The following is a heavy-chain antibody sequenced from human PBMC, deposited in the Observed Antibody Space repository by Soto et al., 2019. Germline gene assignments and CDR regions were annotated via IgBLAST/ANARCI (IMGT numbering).Heavy chain of an antibody. CDR1: GFTFSSYW. CDR2: INSDGSST. CDR3: ARPDMVRVGAFDI. D-gene: IGHD5-18*01. Sequence: EVQLVESGGGLVQPGGSLRLSCAASGFTFSSYWMHWVRQAPGKGLVWVSRINSDGSSTSYADSVKGRFTISRDNAKNTLYLQMNSLRADDTAVYYCARPDMVRVGAFDIWGQGTMVNVSS. J-gene: IGHJ3*02. V-gene: IGHV3-74*01.